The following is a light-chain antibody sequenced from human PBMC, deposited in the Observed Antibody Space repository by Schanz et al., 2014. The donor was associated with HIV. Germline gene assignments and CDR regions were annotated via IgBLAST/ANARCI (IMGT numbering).Light chain of an antibody. Sequence: VVLTQSPGTLSLSAGERATLSCRASQSISSSLLAWYQKKPGQAPTLLIYGTSSRATGIPDRFSGSGSGTDFTLTISRLEPEDFAVYYCQQYGSSPFTFGPGTKVDIK. V-gene: IGKV3-20*01. CDR1: QSISSSL. CDR3: QQYGSSPFT. CDR2: GTS. J-gene: IGKJ3*01.